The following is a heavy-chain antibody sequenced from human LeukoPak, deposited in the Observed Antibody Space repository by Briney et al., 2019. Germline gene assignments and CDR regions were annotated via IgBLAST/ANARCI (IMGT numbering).Heavy chain of an antibody. D-gene: IGHD6-19*01. CDR3: ARAGYSSGWQTRYYFDY. Sequence: SETLSLTCTVSGGSISSSSYYWGWIRQPPGKGLEWLGSIYYSGSTYYNPSLKSRVTISVDTSKNQFSLKLSSVTAADTAVYYCARAGYSSGWQTRYYFDYWGQGTLVTVSS. CDR2: IYYSGST. V-gene: IGHV4-39*07. J-gene: IGHJ4*02. CDR1: GGSISSSSYY.